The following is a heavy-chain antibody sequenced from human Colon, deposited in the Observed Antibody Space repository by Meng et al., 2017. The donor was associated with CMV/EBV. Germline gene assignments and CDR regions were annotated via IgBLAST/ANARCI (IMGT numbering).Heavy chain of an antibody. D-gene: IGHD3/OR15-3a*01. Sequence: GGSLRLSCAACGFTFSGRDMYGVRQVSGKGLEWVALIGSVGDTQSPGSVKGQFTISRENAKNTLYLQMNSLRTEDTGVYYCASLPLIMIFGGKPRDMDVWGQGTTVTVSS. CDR2: IGSVGDT. CDR3: ASLPLIMIFGGKPRDMDV. J-gene: IGHJ6*02. V-gene: IGHV3-13*03. CDR1: GFTFSGRD.